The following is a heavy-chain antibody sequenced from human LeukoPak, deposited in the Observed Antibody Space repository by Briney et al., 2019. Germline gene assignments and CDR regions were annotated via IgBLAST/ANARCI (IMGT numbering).Heavy chain of an antibody. V-gene: IGHV3-15*01. D-gene: IGHD3-22*01. CDR1: GFTFSNAW. J-gene: IGHJ4*02. CDR3: TTDRGGYYFSPDFDY. CDR2: IKSKTDGGTT. Sequence: GGSLSLSCAASGFTFSNAWMSWVRQAPGKGLEWVGRIKSKTDGGTTDYAAPVKGRFTISRDDSKNTLYLQMNSLKTEDTAVYYCTTDRGGYYFSPDFDYWGQGTLVTVSS.